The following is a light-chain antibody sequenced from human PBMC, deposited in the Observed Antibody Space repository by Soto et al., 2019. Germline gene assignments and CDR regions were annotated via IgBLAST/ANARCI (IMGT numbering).Light chain of an antibody. J-gene: IGKJ1*01. Sequence: EIVLTQSPGTLSLSPGERATLSCRASQSLSTNYLARYQRKPGQAPRLLIYGASSRATDIPRRFSGSGSGTDFLLTITRLEPEDFAVYYCQQYGDSPPTFGQGTKV. CDR1: QSLSTNY. V-gene: IGKV3-20*01. CDR2: GAS. CDR3: QQYGDSPPT.